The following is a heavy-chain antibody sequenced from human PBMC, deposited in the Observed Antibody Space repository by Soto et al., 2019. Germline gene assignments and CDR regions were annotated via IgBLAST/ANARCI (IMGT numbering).Heavy chain of an antibody. CDR3: ARAALYYYDSSGPTNDAFDI. D-gene: IGHD3-22*01. J-gene: IGHJ3*02. Sequence: ASVKVSCKASGYTFTGYYMHWVRQAPGQGLEWMGWINPNSGGTNYAQKFQGRVTMTRGTSISTAYMELSRLRSDDTAVYYCARAALYYYDSSGPTNDAFDIWGQGTMVTVSS. V-gene: IGHV1-2*02. CDR1: GYTFTGYY. CDR2: INPNSGGT.